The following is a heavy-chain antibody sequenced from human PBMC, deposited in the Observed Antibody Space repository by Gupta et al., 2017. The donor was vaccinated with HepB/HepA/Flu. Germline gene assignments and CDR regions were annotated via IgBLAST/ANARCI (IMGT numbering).Heavy chain of an antibody. J-gene: IGHJ3*02. CDR2: ISYDGSNK. CDR3: AKDSDSNAVGDDAFDI. CDR1: GFTFSSYG. Sequence: QVQLVESGGGVVQPGRSLRLSCAASGFTFSSYGMHWVRQAPGKGLEWVAVISYDGSNKYYADSGKGRITISRDNYKNTMYLKKNRLRAEDTAVYYCAKDSDSNAVGDDAFDIGGQGTMVTVYS. V-gene: IGHV3-30*18. D-gene: IGHD4-11*01.